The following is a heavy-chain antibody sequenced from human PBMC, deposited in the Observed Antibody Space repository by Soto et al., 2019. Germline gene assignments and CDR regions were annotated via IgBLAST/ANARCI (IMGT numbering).Heavy chain of an antibody. V-gene: IGHV3-48*01. D-gene: IGHD6-13*01. J-gene: IGHJ4*02. CDR1: GFTFSSYS. Sequence: GGSLRLSCAASGFTFSSYSMNWVRQAPGKGLEWVSYISSSSSTIYYADSVKGRFTISRDNAKNSLYLQMNSLRAEDTAVYYCARGGIAAAGPFDYWGQGTLVTVSS. CDR2: ISSSSSTI. CDR3: ARGGIAAAGPFDY.